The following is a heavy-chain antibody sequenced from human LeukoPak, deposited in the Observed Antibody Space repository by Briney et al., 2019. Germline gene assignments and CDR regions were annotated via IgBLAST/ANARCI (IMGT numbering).Heavy chain of an antibody. V-gene: IGHV1-58*02. CDR1: GFTFTSSA. D-gene: IGHD3-22*01. CDR3: AADPYDSSGYYIY. J-gene: IGHJ4*02. Sequence: GTSVKVSCKASGFTFTSSAMQWVRQARGQRLEWIGWIVVGSGNTNYAQKFQERVTITRDMATSTAYMELSSLRSEDTAVYYCAADPYDSSGYYIYWGQGTLVTVSS. CDR2: IVVGSGNT.